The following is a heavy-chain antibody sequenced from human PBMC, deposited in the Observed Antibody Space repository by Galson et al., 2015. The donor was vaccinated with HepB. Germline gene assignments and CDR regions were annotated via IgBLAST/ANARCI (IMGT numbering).Heavy chain of an antibody. D-gene: IGHD3-22*01. CDR2: IRSSRSTI. V-gene: IGHV3-48*01. CDR1: GFSFSNYP. J-gene: IGHJ4*02. Sequence: FLRLYGAASGFSFSNYPMNWVGQAPGEGLVWVSYIRSSRSTIYYADSVKGRITTSRDNAKNSLYLQMNSLRAEDTAVYYCAREPNYDISSYYFDYWGQGTLVTVSS. CDR3: AREPNYDISSYYFDY.